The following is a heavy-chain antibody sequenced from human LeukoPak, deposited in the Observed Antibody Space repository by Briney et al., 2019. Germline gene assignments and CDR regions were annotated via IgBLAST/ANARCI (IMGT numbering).Heavy chain of an antibody. J-gene: IGHJ4*02. V-gene: IGHV3-30*04. CDR2: ISYDGSNK. D-gene: IGHD6-13*01. Sequence: PGGSLRLSCAASGFTFSSYAMHWVRQAPGKGLEWVAVISYDGSNKYYADSVKGRLTISRDNSKNTLYLQMNSLRSEDTAVYYCARDADSSSWYRGYFDYWGQGTLVTVSS. CDR1: GFTFSSYA. CDR3: ARDADSSSWYRGYFDY.